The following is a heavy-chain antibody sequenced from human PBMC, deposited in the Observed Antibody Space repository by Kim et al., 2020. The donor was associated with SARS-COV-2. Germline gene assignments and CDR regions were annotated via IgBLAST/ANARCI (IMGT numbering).Heavy chain of an antibody. CDR1: GGSISSYY. CDR2: IYYSGST. Sequence: SETLSLTCTVSGGSISSYYWSWIRQPPGKGLEWIGYIYYSGSTNYNPSLKSRVTISVDTSKNQFSLKLSSVTAADTAVYYCARVLGPQDFWSGYSFDYWGQGTLVTVSS. V-gene: IGHV4-59*01. D-gene: IGHD3-3*01. CDR3: ARVLGPQDFWSGYSFDY. J-gene: IGHJ4*02.